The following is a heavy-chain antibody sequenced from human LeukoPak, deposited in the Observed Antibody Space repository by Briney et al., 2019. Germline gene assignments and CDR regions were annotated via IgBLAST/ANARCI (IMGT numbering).Heavy chain of an antibody. CDR2: ISWNGGST. Sequence: GRSLRLSCVVSGFSFDDYAMHWVRQAPGKGLEWVSGISWNGGSTGYADSVKGRFTISRDNSKNTLYLQMNSLRVEDTAVYYCARGLVVVPAVSDYWGQGTLVTVSS. D-gene: IGHD2-2*01. CDR1: GFSFDDYA. CDR3: ARGLVVVPAVSDY. V-gene: IGHV3-9*01. J-gene: IGHJ4*02.